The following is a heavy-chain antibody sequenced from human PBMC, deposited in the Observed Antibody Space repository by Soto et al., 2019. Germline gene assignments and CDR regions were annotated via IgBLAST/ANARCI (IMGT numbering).Heavy chain of an antibody. CDR3: TRGQWEGVTFDY. CDR2: IYYTGTT. J-gene: IGHJ4*02. CDR1: GGSMSSYY. D-gene: IGHD4-4*01. Sequence: SETLSLTCTISGGSMSSYYWSWIRQPPGKGLESIGYIYYTGTTSYNPSLKGRVTISVDTSQNQFSLRLSSVTAADTAVYYCTRGQWEGVTFDYWGQGALVTVSS. V-gene: IGHV4-59*01.